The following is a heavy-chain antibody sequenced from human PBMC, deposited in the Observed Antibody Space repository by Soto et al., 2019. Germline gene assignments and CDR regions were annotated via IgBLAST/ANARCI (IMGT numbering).Heavy chain of an antibody. CDR2: ISYDGSNK. J-gene: IGHJ6*04. CDR1: GFTFSGYG. V-gene: IGHV3-30*18. D-gene: IGHD6-19*01. Sequence: GGSLRLSCAASGFTFSGYGMHWVRQAPGKGLEWVAVISYDGSNKYYADSAKGRCTISRDNSKNTRYLQMKSPRAEDTAVYYCAKDLRWAAPPETAVAGTDYYYGMADWGKGTPVTVSS. CDR3: AKDLRWAAPPETAVAGTDYYYGMAD.